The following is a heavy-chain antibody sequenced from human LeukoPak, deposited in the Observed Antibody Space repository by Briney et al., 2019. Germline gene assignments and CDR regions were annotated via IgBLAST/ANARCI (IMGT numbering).Heavy chain of an antibody. J-gene: IGHJ4*02. Sequence: PGGSLRPSCAASGFTFSSYWMSWVRQAPGTGLEWVANIKQDGSEKYYVDSVKGRFTISRDNAKNSLYLQMNSLRAEDTAVYYCARGPKVGATADLFDYWGQGTLVTVSS. CDR3: ARGPKVGATADLFDY. CDR1: GFTFSSYW. CDR2: IKQDGSEK. V-gene: IGHV3-7*01. D-gene: IGHD1-26*01.